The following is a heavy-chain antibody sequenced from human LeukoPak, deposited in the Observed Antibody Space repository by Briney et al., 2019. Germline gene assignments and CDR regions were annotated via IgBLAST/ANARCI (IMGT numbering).Heavy chain of an antibody. Sequence: GGSLRLSCAASGFTFSSYGMHWVRQAPGKGLEWVAVISYDGSNKYYADSVKGRFTISSDNSKNTLYLQMNSLRAEDTAVYYCAKDLIAVAGTEVGYWGQGTLVTVSS. CDR2: ISYDGSNK. V-gene: IGHV3-30*18. J-gene: IGHJ4*02. CDR1: GFTFSSYG. D-gene: IGHD6-19*01. CDR3: AKDLIAVAGTEVGY.